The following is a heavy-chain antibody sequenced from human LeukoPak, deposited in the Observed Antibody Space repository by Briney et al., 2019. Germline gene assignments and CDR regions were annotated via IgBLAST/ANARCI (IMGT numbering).Heavy chain of an antibody. J-gene: IGHJ4*02. CDR3: AASDGEQQLAL. CDR2: ISWNGVTT. D-gene: IGHD6-13*01. CDR1: GFSFRGST. V-gene: IGHV3-43*01. Sequence: PGGSLRLSCAASGFSFRGSTMHWVRQAPGKGLEWVSLISWNGVTTYYGDSMKGRFTISRDDSKNSLYLQMNSLRSEDSALYYCAASDGEQQLALWGQGTLVTVSS.